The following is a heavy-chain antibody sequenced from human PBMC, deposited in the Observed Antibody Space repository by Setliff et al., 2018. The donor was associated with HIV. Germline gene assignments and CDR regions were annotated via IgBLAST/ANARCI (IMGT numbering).Heavy chain of an antibody. J-gene: IGHJ4*02. D-gene: IGHD2-21*01. V-gene: IGHV3-30*01. CDR2: MSGDANSQ. Sequence: FAFSTFPMHWVRQAPGKGLEWVAVMSGDANSQYYADSVRGRFTISRDNSKNTVYLQMNSLTTEDTAVYYCARDRNCGNGCYSSADHWGLGTLVTVSS. CDR3: ARDRNCGNGCYSSADH. CDR1: FAFSTFP.